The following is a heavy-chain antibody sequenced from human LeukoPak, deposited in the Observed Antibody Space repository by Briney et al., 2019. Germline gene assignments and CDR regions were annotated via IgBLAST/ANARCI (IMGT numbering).Heavy chain of an antibody. D-gene: IGHD2-2*02. V-gene: IGHV3-73*01. J-gene: IGHJ4*02. CDR3: TREGCGATSCYTNDY. CDR2: ITGTHAT. Sequence: GGSLRLSCAASGFTFSASPMHWVRQASGKGLEWVGRITGTHATAYSATVKGRSTISRDDSKYTTYLQMNSLETEDTAVYYCTREGCGATSCYTNDYWGQGTLVTVSS. CDR1: GFTFSASP.